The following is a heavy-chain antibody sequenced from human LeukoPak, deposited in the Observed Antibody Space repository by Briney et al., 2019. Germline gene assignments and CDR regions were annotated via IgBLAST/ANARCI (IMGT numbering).Heavy chain of an antibody. Sequence: GGSLRLSCAASGFTFSTFAMIWVRQPPGKGLEWVSSIFPSGGEIHYADSVRGRFTISRDNSKSTLSLQMNSLRAEDTAIYYCPTYRQVLLPFESWGQGTLVTVSS. CDR3: PTYRQVLLPFES. D-gene: IGHD2-8*02. V-gene: IGHV3-23*01. CDR1: GFTFSTFA. J-gene: IGHJ4*02. CDR2: IFPSGGEI.